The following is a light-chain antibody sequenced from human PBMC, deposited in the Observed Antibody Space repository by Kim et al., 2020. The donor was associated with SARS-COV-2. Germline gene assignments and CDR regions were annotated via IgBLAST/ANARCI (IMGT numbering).Light chain of an antibody. CDR1: QAISSY. CDR3: QQYDTSPWT. CDR2: GAS. V-gene: IGKV3-20*01. Sequence: GERVTCTCRASQAISSYLAWYQQKPGQAPRLLIYGASSRATGIPDRFSGSGSGTDFTLTISRLEPEDFAVYYCQQYDTSPWTFGEGTKVEIK. J-gene: IGKJ4*01.